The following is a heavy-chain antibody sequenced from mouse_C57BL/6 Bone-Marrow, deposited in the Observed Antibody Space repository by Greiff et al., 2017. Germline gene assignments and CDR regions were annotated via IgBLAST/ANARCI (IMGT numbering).Heavy chain of an antibody. Sequence: EVQLQQSGPVLVKPGASVKMSCKASGYTFTDYYMNWVKQSHGKSLEWIGVINPYNGGTSYNQKFKGKATLTVDKSSSTAYMELNSLTSEDSAVYYCARGGGYDWFAYWGQGTLVTVSA. J-gene: IGHJ3*01. CDR1: GYTFTDYY. CDR3: ARGGGYDWFAY. CDR2: INPYNGGT. D-gene: IGHD2-2*01. V-gene: IGHV1-19*01.